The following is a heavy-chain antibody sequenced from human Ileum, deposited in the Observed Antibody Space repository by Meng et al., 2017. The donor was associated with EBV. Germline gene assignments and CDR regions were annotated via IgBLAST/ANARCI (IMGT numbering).Heavy chain of an antibody. J-gene: IGHJ4*02. CDR3: ARVGQWLPIDY. V-gene: IGHV4-4*02. Sequence: AQLQGWRPRTLQPSGTSPPTVAVSGGSISSSTWWSWVRQPPGKGLEWIGEIYHSGSTNYNPSLKSRVTISVDKSKNQFSLNLSSVTAADTAVYYCARVGQWLPIDYWGQGTLVTVSS. CDR2: IYHSGST. D-gene: IGHD6-19*01. CDR1: GGSISSSTW.